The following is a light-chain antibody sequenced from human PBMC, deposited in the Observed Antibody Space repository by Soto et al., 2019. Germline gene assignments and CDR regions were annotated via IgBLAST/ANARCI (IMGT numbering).Light chain of an antibody. V-gene: IGKV3-11*01. CDR1: QSVSSY. J-gene: IGKJ2*01. CDR2: DAS. CDR3: QQRSNWPPYT. Sequence: EIVLTQSPATLSLSPGERATLSCRASQSVSSYLAWYQQKPGQAPRLLIYDASNRATGIPARFSGSGSGTDFTLTISGLEPEDCGVYYCQQRSNWPPYTFGQGTKLEIK.